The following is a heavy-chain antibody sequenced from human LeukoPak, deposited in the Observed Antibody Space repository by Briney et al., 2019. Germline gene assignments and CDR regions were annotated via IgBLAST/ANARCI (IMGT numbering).Heavy chain of an antibody. CDR1: GFTFSSYA. J-gene: IGHJ4*02. Sequence: GGSLRLSCAASGFTFSSYAMSWVRQAPGKGLEWVSAISGSGGSTYYADSVKGRFTISRDNSKNTLYLQMNSLRAEDTAVYYCAKDLNVYYDSSGYLFDYWGQGTLVTVSS. D-gene: IGHD3-22*01. CDR2: ISGSGGST. V-gene: IGHV3-23*01. CDR3: AKDLNVYYDSSGYLFDY.